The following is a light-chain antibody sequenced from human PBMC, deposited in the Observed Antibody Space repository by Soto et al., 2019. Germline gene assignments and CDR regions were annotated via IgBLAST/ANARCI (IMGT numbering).Light chain of an antibody. CDR3: QQYGSSGT. Sequence: EIMLTQSPATLSSFTGDRVTLSCRASQSVNSRLAWYQQKPGQAPRLLIYGASNRATGIPDRFSGSGSGTDFTLTISRLEPEDFAVYYCQQYGSSGTFGQGTKVDIK. V-gene: IGKV3-20*01. J-gene: IGKJ1*01. CDR1: QSVNSR. CDR2: GAS.